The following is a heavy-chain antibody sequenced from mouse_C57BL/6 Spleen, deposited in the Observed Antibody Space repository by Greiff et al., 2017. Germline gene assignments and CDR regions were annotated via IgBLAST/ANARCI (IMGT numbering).Heavy chain of an antibody. CDR1: GYAFSSSW. CDR2: IYPGDGDT. J-gene: IGHJ2*01. CDR3: ASERGFDY. V-gene: IGHV1-82*01. Sequence: QVQLQQSGPELVKPGASVKISCKASGYAFSSSWMNWVKQRPGKGLEWIGRIYPGDGDTNYNGKFKGKATLTAYKSSSTAYMQLSSLTSEDSAVYFCASERGFDYWGQGTTLTVSS.